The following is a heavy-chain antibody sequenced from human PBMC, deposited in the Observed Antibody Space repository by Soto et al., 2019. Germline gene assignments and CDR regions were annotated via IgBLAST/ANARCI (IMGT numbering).Heavy chain of an antibody. CDR1: GGTFSSYA. CDR3: ARGHYSSDYYYYYGMDV. CDR2: IIPIFGTA. V-gene: IGHV1-69*01. J-gene: IGHJ6*02. D-gene: IGHD6-25*01. Sequence: TVQVSCKASGGTFSSYAISWVRQAPGQGLEWMGGIIPIFGTANYAQKFQGRVTITADESTSTAYMELSSLRSEDTAVYYCARGHYSSDYYYYYGMDVWGQGTTVTVSS.